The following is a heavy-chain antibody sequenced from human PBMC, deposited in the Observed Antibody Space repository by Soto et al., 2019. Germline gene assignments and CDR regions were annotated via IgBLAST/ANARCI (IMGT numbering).Heavy chain of an antibody. CDR2: ITPIFGTA. CDR1: GGTFSSYA. CDR3: RSSWTDVYYYYGMDV. J-gene: IGHJ6*02. V-gene: IGHV1-69*06. D-gene: IGHD6-13*01. Sequence: SVKVSCKASGGTFSSYAISWVRQAPGQGLEWMGGITPIFGTANYAQKFQGRVTITADKSTSTAYMELSSLRSEDTAVYYCRSSWTDVYYYYGMDVWGQGTTVTVSS.